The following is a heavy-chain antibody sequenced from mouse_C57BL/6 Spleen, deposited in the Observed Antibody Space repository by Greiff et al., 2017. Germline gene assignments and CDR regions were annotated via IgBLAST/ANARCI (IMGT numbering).Heavy chain of an antibody. J-gene: IGHJ4*01. V-gene: IGHV1-69*01. CDR3: ARSITTVVASGGAMDY. CDR1: GYTFTSYW. Sequence: VQLQQSGAELVMPGASVKLSCKASGYTFTSYWMHWVKQRPGQGLEWIGEIDPSDSYTNYNQKFKGKSTLTVDKSYSTAYMQLSSLTSADSAVYYCARSITTVVASGGAMDYWGQGTSVTVSS. D-gene: IGHD1-1*01. CDR2: IDPSDSYT.